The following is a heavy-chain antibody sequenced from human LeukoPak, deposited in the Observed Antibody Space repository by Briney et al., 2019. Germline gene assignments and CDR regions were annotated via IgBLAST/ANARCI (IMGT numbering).Heavy chain of an antibody. CDR1: GFTFSRYG. Sequence: GGSLRLSCAASGFTFSRYGMNWVRQAPGKGLEWVSGIGGSDGITSYYSDSVKGRFTISRDNSKNTLYLQMNSLRAEDTAVYYCARRAGAYPHPYDYWGQGTLVTVSS. CDR3: ARRAGAYPHPYDY. J-gene: IGHJ4*02. CDR2: IGGSDGITS. V-gene: IGHV3-23*01. D-gene: IGHD3-16*01.